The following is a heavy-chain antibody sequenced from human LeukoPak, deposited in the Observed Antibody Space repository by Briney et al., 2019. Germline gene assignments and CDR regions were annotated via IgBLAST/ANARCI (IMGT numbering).Heavy chain of an antibody. V-gene: IGHV4-31*03. CDR2: IYYSGST. D-gene: IGHD3-22*01. Sequence: SQTLSLTCTVSGGSISSGGYYWSWIRQHPGKGLEWIGYIYYSGSTYYNPSLKSRVTISVDTSKNQFSLKLSSVTAADTAVYYCASRYYDSGGYNRGDAFDIWGQGTMVTVSS. CDR1: GGSISSGGYY. J-gene: IGHJ3*02. CDR3: ASRYYDSGGYNRGDAFDI.